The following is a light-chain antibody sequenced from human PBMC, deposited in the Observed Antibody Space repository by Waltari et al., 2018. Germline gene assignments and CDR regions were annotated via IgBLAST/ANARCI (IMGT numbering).Light chain of an antibody. Sequence: QSVLTQPPSASGTPGQTVTISCSGSSSNVGSSKVSWYQQLPGTDPKPLIFSHHQLPSGAPDRISRAKSGSTTSLPISGLQSEDEADYFSAAWDDHLNGFSVFGTGSWVTF. J-gene: IGLJ1*01. CDR3: AAWDDHLNGFSV. V-gene: IGLV1-44*01. CDR2: SHH. CDR1: SSNVGSSK.